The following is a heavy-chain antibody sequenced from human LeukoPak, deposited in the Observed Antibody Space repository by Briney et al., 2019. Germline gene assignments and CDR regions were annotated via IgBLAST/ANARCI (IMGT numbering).Heavy chain of an antibody. Sequence: GGSLRLSCAASGFTFSSYWMSWVRQASGKGLEWVADIKQDGSEKYYVDSVKGRFTISRDNAKNSLYLQMNSLRAEDTAVYYCAKGGDYDDLSGYRGQGTLVTVSS. CDR3: AKGGDYDDLSGY. CDR1: GFTFSSYW. CDR2: IKQDGSEK. V-gene: IGHV3-7*01. J-gene: IGHJ4*02. D-gene: IGHD4-17*01.